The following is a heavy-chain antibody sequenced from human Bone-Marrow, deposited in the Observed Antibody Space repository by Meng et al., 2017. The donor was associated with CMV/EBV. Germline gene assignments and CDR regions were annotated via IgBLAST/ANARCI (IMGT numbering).Heavy chain of an antibody. D-gene: IGHD3-3*01. V-gene: IGHV3-30*02. CDR2: IRYDGSNK. Sequence: GESLKISCAASGFTFDDYAMHWVRQAPGKGLEWVAFIRYDGSNKYYADSVKGRFTISRDNSKNTLYLQMNSLRAEDTAVYYCAKDLRRRYDFWSGYYMQGTRNEDYYYYGMDVWGQGTTVTVSS. J-gene: IGHJ6*02. CDR3: AKDLRRRYDFWSGYYMQGTRNEDYYYYGMDV. CDR1: GFTFDDYA.